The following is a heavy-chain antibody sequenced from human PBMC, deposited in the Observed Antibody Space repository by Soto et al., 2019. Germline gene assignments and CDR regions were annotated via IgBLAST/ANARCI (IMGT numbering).Heavy chain of an antibody. Sequence: SETLSLTCTVSGGSISSYYWSWIRQPPGKGLEWIGYIYYSGSTNYNPSLKSRVTISVDTSKNQFSLKLSSVTAPDTAVYYCARVVGATIDYWGQGTLVTVSS. D-gene: IGHD1-26*01. CDR1: GGSISSYY. CDR3: ARVVGATIDY. V-gene: IGHV4-59*01. CDR2: IYYSGST. J-gene: IGHJ4*02.